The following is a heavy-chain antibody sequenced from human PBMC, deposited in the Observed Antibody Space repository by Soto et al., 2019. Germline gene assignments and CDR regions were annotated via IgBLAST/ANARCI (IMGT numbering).Heavy chain of an antibody. Sequence: ASVKVSCKTSGYTFSNYGITWVRQAPGQPLEWLGWISLYSDGTNYAQKFQGRVSMTTDTSTTTAYMELRSLRSDDTAVYYCAGVVLGAEAWFGPWDEGTLVTVFS. J-gene: IGHJ5*02. CDR3: AGVVLGAEAWFGP. V-gene: IGHV1-18*01. D-gene: IGHD2-2*01. CDR2: ISLYSDGT. CDR1: GYTFSNYG.